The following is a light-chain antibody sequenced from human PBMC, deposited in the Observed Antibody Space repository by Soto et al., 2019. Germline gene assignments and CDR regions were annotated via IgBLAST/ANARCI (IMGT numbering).Light chain of an antibody. CDR1: SSNIENNY. CDR3: ATWDSSLSGGV. J-gene: IGLJ1*01. V-gene: IGLV1-51*02. CDR2: EDN. Sequence: QSVLTQPPSVSAAPGQRVTISCSGSSSNIENNYVSWYRQLPGTAPNLLIYEDNKRPSGIPDRFSGSKSGTSATLGITGLETGDGADYYCATWDSSLSGGVFGTGTKVTVL.